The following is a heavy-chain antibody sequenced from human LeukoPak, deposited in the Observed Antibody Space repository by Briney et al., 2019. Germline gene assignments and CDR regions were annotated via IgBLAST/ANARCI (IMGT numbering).Heavy chain of an antibody. CDR3: ARDSLAYYDILTGLAAPDY. V-gene: IGHV3-11*05. CDR2: ISSSSSYT. CDR1: GFTFSDYY. J-gene: IGHJ4*02. Sequence: PGGSLRLSCAASGFTFSDYYMSWIRQAPGKGLEWVSYISSSSSYTNYADSVKGRFTISRDNAKNSLYLQMNSLRAEDTAVYYCARDSLAYYDILTGLAAPDYWGQGTLVTVSS. D-gene: IGHD3-9*01.